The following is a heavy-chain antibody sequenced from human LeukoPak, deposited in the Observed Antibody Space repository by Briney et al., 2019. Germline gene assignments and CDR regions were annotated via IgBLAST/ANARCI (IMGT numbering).Heavy chain of an antibody. J-gene: IGHJ3*02. CDR2: ISYEGSDK. CDR1: GFTFSSYG. Sequence: GGSLRLSCAASGFTFSSYGMHWVRQAPGKGLEWVAVISYEGSDKYYADSVKGRFTISRDNSKNTLYLQMNSLRAEDTAVYYCTTRELRYYGSGNYPVAFDIWGQGTMVTVSS. V-gene: IGHV3-30*03. CDR3: TTRELRYYGSGNYPVAFDI. D-gene: IGHD3-10*01.